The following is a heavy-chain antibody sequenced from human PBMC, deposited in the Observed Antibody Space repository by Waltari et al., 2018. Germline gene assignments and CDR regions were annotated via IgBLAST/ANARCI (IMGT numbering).Heavy chain of an antibody. CDR2: IYYSGST. J-gene: IGHJ5*02. CDR1: GGSIRSSGYY. D-gene: IGHD3-16*01. CDR3: ATIWGGGAA. V-gene: IGHV4-39*07. Sequence: QLQLQESGPGLVKPSETLSLPCTVAGGSIRSSGYYWGWIRQPPGKGLEWIGSIYYSGSTYYNPSLKSRVTISVDTSKNQFSLKLSSVTAADTAVYYCATIWGGGAAWGQGTLVTVSS.